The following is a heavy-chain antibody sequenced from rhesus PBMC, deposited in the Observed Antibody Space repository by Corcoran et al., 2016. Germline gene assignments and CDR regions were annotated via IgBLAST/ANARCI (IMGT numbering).Heavy chain of an antibody. V-gene: IGHV1-198*02. CDR1: GFSFGSYA. Sequence: VQLVQSGAEVQTPGPSVKFSCKSSGFSFGSYAIRLVRQTPGQGLEWMGVIIPRVGITNYAEKFKGRVTITADTSTSTAYMELSSLRSEDTAVYYCARGEVTTGYYFDYWGQGVLVTVSS. J-gene: IGHJ4*01. D-gene: IGHD4-23*01. CDR2: IIPRVGIT. CDR3: ARGEVTTGYYFDY.